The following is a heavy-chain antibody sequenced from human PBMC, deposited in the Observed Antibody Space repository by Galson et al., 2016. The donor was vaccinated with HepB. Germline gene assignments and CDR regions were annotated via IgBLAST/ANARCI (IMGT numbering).Heavy chain of an antibody. CDR1: GFTFSSYS. Sequence: SLRLSCAASGFTFSSYSMNWVRQAPGKGLEWVSSISSSSSYIYYADSVKGRFTISRDNAKNSLYLPMNSLRAEDTAVYYGAREARVYVWGSYRYTYFDYWGQGTLVTVSS. CDR3: AREARVYVWGSYRYTYFDY. J-gene: IGHJ4*02. D-gene: IGHD3-16*02. CDR2: ISSSSSYI. V-gene: IGHV3-21*01.